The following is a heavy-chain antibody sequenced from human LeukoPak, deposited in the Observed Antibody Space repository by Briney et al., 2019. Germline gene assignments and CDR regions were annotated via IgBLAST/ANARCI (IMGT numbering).Heavy chain of an antibody. V-gene: IGHV3-21*01. CDR2: ISSSSSYI. CDR1: GFTFSSYS. Sequence: PGGSLRLSCAASGFTFSSYSMNWVRQAPGKGLEWVSSISSSSSYIYYADSVKGRFTISRDNAKNSLYLQMNSLRAEDTAVYYCARGARKGDDYGGFDYWGQGTLVTVSS. CDR3: ARGARKGDDYGGFDY. D-gene: IGHD4-23*01. J-gene: IGHJ4*02.